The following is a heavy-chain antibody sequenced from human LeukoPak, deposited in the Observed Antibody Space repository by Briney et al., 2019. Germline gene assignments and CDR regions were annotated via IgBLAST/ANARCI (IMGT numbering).Heavy chain of an antibody. Sequence: SETLSLTCTVSGGSISSSSYYWGWIRQPPGKGLEWIGSIYYSGSTYYNPSLKSRVTISVDTSKNQFSLKLSSVTAADAAAYYCARVRGSEPEKEWYYFDYWGQGTLVTVSS. CDR3: ARVRGSEPEKEWYYFDY. J-gene: IGHJ4*02. CDR1: GGSISSSSYY. CDR2: IYYSGST. D-gene: IGHD1-26*01. V-gene: IGHV4-39*07.